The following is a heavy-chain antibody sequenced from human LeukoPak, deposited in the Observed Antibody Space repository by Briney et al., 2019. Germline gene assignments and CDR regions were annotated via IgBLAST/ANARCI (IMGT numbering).Heavy chain of an antibody. CDR1: GYSFTSYW. CDR3: ARLEVTIFGVVSVSNAFDI. V-gene: IGHV5-51*01. Sequence: GESLKISCKGSGYSFTSYWIGWVRQMPGKGLEWMGIIYPGDSDTRYSPSFQGQVTISADKSISTAYLQWSSLKASDTAMYYCARLEVTIFGVVSVSNAFDIWGQGTMVTVSS. J-gene: IGHJ3*02. D-gene: IGHD3-3*01. CDR2: IYPGDSDT.